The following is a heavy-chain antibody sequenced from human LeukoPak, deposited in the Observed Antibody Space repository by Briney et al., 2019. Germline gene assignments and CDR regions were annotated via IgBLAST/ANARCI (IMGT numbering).Heavy chain of an antibody. CDR2: INPRGGTT. CDR3: ARSISIAGNDY. Sequence: ASVKVSCKASGYTFTTYYLHWVRQAPGQGLEWMGMINPRGGTTIYAQKFQGGVTMTRDTPTSTVYMELSSLRSEDTAVYYCARSISIAGNDYWGQGTLVTVSS. CDR1: GYTFTTYY. J-gene: IGHJ4*02. V-gene: IGHV1-46*01. D-gene: IGHD6-13*01.